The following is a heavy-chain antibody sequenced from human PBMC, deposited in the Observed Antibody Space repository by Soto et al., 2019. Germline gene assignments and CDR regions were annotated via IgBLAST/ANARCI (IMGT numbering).Heavy chain of an antibody. Sequence: SETLSLTCTVSGGSISSYYWSWIRQPPGKGLEWIGYIYYSGSTNYNPSLKSRVTISVDTSKNQFSLKLSSVTAADTAVYYGARPATTLGAFDIWGQRSMVT. CDR1: GGSISSYY. CDR2: IYYSGST. D-gene: IGHD4-17*01. V-gene: IGHV4-59*08. CDR3: ARPATTLGAFDI. J-gene: IGHJ3*02.